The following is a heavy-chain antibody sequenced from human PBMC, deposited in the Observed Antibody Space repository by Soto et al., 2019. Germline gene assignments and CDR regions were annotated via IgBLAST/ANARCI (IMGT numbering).Heavy chain of an antibody. CDR2: IYYSGST. CDR1: GGSISSGGYY. V-gene: IGHV4-31*03. J-gene: IGHJ4*02. D-gene: IGHD3-22*01. CDR3: VRVVGDYYDSSGYPRGVYFDY. Sequence: PSETLSLTCTVSGGSISSGGYYWSWIRQHPGKGLEWIGYIYYSGSTYYNPSLKSRVTISVDTSKNQFSLKLSSVTAADTAVYYCVRVVGDYYDSSGYPRGVYFDYWGQGTLVTVSS.